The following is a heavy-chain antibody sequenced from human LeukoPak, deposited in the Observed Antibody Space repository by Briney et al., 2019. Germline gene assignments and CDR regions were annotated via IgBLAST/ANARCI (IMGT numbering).Heavy chain of an antibody. J-gene: IGHJ4*02. CDR2: IRYDGNNK. CDR1: GFTFSSYG. D-gene: IGHD2-15*01. Sequence: GGSLRLSCAASGFTFSSYGMHWFRQAPGKGLEWVAFIRYDGNNKFYTDSVKGRFTISRDNSKNTLYLQMNSLRAEDTAVYYCAKDWWGPSIWGQGTLVTVSS. V-gene: IGHV3-30*02. CDR3: AKDWWGPSI.